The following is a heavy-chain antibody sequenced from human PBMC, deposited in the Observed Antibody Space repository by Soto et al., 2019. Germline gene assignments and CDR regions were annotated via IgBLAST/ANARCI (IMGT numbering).Heavy chain of an antibody. Sequence: SVKVSCKASGFTFTSSTVQWVRQAGGQHLESIGRIVVGSGNTDYAQKFQDRVTITRDMSTSTAYMELSSLTSEDTAVYYCAAPGARSGWFRQYYYYGLDVWGQGTTVTVSS. CDR2: IVVGSGNT. CDR1: GFTFTSST. CDR3: AAPGARSGWFRQYYYYGLDV. J-gene: IGHJ6*02. V-gene: IGHV1-58*01. D-gene: IGHD6-19*01.